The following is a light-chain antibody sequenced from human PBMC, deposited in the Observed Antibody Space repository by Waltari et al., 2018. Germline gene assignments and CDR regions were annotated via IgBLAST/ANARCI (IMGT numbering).Light chain of an antibody. Sequence: DIQMTQSPSTLSASVGDRVTITCRASQRISPWLAWFQQKPGKAPKLLIYKESILQSGVPSRFSGRGAGTECTRTISSLQPDDLATYYCQDYNTYTFGQGTKVGIK. CDR2: KES. J-gene: IGKJ1*01. V-gene: IGKV1-5*03. CDR3: QDYNTYT. CDR1: QRISPW.